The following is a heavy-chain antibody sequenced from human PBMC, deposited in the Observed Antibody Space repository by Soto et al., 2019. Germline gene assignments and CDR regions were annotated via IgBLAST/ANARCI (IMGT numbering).Heavy chain of an antibody. J-gene: IGHJ4*02. CDR1: GVTFSSLW. Sequence: GLPMRLSWAAAGVTFSSLWMHWVRQAPEKGLVWVSRINSGGSSTDYADSVKGRFTISRDNAKNTLYLQMNSLRAEDTAVYFCARDSGSYADYWGQGTLVTVSS. V-gene: IGHV3-74*01. D-gene: IGHD1-26*01. CDR2: INSGGSST. CDR3: ARDSGSYADY.